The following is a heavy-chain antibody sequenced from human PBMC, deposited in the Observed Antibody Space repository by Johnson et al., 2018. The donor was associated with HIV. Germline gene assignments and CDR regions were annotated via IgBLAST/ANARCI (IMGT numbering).Heavy chain of an antibody. CDR1: GFTVSSNY. CDR3: AREPTVTTIFAFDI. CDR2: VYSGGST. V-gene: IGHV3-66*02. D-gene: IGHD4-11*01. J-gene: IGHJ3*02. Sequence: VQLVESGGGLVKPGGSLRLSCAVSGFTVSSNYMSWVRQAPGKGLEWVSTVYSGGSTYYADSVKGRFTISRDNSKNTLYLQMNSLRAEDTAVYYCAREPTVTTIFAFDIWGQGTMVAVSS.